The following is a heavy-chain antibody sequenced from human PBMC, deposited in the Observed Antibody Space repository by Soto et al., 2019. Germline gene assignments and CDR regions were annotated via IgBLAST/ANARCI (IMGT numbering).Heavy chain of an antibody. Sequence: GGSPRLSCAASGFTFSSYAMGWVRQEPGKGLEWVSAISGSGGSTYYADSVKGRFTISRDNSKNTLYLQMNSLRAEDTAVYYCAKRAGIVGAKGAFDIWGQGTMVTVSS. CDR3: AKRAGIVGAKGAFDI. D-gene: IGHD1-26*01. CDR1: GFTFSSYA. J-gene: IGHJ3*02. V-gene: IGHV3-23*01. CDR2: ISGSGGST.